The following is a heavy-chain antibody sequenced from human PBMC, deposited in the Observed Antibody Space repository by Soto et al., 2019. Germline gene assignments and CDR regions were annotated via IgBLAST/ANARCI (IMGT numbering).Heavy chain of an antibody. D-gene: IGHD2-15*01. CDR1: GFTFSDHY. CDR3: ARGFCSDDTCYSGDN. J-gene: IGHJ4*02. V-gene: IGHV3-72*01. Sequence: GGSLRLSCAASGFTFSDHYMDWVRQAPGKGLEWVGRARNKAKSYTTEYAASVKGRFTVSRDDSRNSLYLQMNSLKPEDTAVYYCARGFCSDDTCYSGDNWGQGTLVTVSS. CDR2: ARNKAKSYTT.